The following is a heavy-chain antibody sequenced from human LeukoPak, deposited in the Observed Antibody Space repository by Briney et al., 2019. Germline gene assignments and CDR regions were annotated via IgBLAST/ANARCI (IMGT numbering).Heavy chain of an antibody. V-gene: IGHV4-59*01. CDR1: GGSISNYY. Sequence: SETLSLTCTVSGGSISNYYWRCIRQPPGKGLEWVGYIYYSGSSNYNPSLKSRVTISVDTSKNQFSLKLSSVTAADTAVYYCARSIVVVPAAILGAYYYYMDVWGKGTTVTVSS. CDR2: IYYSGSS. J-gene: IGHJ6*03. CDR3: ARSIVVVPAAILGAYYYYMDV. D-gene: IGHD2-2*01.